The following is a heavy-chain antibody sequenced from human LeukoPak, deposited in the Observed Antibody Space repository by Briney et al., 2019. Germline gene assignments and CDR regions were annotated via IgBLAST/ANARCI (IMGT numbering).Heavy chain of an antibody. Sequence: ASVKVSCKASGYTFTGYYMHWVRQAPGQGLEWMGRINPNSGGTNYAQKFQGRVTMTRDTSISTAYMELSRLRSNDTAVSYYSRTYYGSGSYYPGYWGQGTLVTVSS. J-gene: IGHJ4*02. CDR2: INPNSGGT. D-gene: IGHD3-10*01. CDR1: GYTFTGYY. CDR3: SRTYYGSGSYYPGY. V-gene: IGHV1-2*06.